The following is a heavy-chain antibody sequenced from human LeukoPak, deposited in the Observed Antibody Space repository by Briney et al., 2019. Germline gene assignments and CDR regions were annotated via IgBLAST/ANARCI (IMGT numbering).Heavy chain of an antibody. J-gene: IGHJ5*02. CDR1: GGTFSSYA. V-gene: IGHV1-69*13. CDR2: IIPIFGTA. D-gene: IGHD3-3*01. Sequence: SVKVSCKASGGTFSSYAISWVRQAPGQELEWMGGIIPIFGTANYAQKFQGRVTITADESTSTAYMELSSLRSEDTAVYYCARISRSGWSGYFYNWFDPWGQGTLVTVSS. CDR3: ARISRSGWSGYFYNWFDP.